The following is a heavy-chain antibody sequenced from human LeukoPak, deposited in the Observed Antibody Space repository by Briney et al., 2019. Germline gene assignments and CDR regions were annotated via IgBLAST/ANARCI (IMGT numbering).Heavy chain of an antibody. CDR1: GGSVSSGSYY. CDR3: AREVIGTGDFDY. CDR2: IYYSGST. J-gene: IGHJ4*02. Sequence: SETPSLTCTVSGGSVSSGSYYWSWIRQPPGKGLEWIGYIYYSGSTNYNPSLKSRVTISVDTSKNQFSLKLSSVTAADTAVYYCAREVIGTGDFDYWGQGTLVTVSS. V-gene: IGHV4-61*01. D-gene: IGHD7-27*01.